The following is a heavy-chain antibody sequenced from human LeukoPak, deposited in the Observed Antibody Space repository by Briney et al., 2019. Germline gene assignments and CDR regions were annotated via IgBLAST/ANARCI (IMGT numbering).Heavy chain of an antibody. J-gene: IGHJ4*02. Sequence: GGSLRLSCAVSGVTFSNYWMHWVRPAGGRGLVWVSRINSDGSTISYAVSVKGRFSNSRDNAKNTLYLQMNSLRAEDTAVYYCAGVLSTAAGGWGQGTLVTVFS. CDR1: GVTFSNYW. CDR3: AGVLSTAAGG. D-gene: IGHD6-13*01. CDR2: INSDGSTI. V-gene: IGHV3-74*01.